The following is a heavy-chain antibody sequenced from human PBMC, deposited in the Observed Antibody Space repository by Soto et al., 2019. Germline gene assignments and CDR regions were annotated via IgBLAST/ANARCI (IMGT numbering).Heavy chain of an antibody. CDR2: IWYDGSNK. D-gene: IGHD2-15*01. CDR1: GFTFSSYG. J-gene: IGHJ4*02. CDR3: AREGGQLGGPSHFDY. Sequence: QVQLVESGGGVVQPGRSLRLSCAASGFTFSSYGMHWVRQAPGKGLEWVAVIWYDGSNKYYADSVKGRFTISRDNSKNTLYLQMNSLRAEDTAVYYCAREGGQLGGPSHFDYWGQGTLVTVSS. V-gene: IGHV3-33*01.